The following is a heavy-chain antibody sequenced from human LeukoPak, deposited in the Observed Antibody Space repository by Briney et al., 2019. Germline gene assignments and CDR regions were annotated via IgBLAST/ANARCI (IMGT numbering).Heavy chain of an antibody. CDR1: GYTLTELS. V-gene: IGHV1-24*01. D-gene: IGHD1-26*01. CDR2: FDPEHGET. Sequence: GASVKVSCKVSGYTLTELSMHWVRQAPGKGLEWMGGFDPEHGETVYAQKFQGRLTMTEDTSTHTAYMELSSLRSDDTAVYYCARLYRYSGSYYVPQGIYFDYWGQGTLVTVSS. CDR3: ARLYRYSGSYYVPQGIYFDY. J-gene: IGHJ4*02.